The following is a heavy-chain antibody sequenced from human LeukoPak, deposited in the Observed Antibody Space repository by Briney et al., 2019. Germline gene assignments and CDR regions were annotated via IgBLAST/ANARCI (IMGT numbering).Heavy chain of an antibody. J-gene: IGHJ5*02. V-gene: IGHV3-48*04. CDR1: GFTLSLYS. CDR3: ARDPETRWRA. Sequence: GGSLRLSCAASGFTLSLYSMNWVRQAPGKGLEWISYISSSSSTIYYADSVKGRFTISRDNAKSSIYLQMNGLRAEDTAVYYCARDPETRWRAWGQGPLVPVS. D-gene: IGHD1-1*01. CDR2: ISSSSSTI.